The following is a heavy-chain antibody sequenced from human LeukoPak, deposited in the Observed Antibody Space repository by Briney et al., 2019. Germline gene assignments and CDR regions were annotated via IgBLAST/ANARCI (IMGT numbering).Heavy chain of an antibody. D-gene: IGHD2-8*01. CDR1: GGSISSSSYY. J-gene: IGHJ4*02. V-gene: IGHV4-39*01. Sequence: SETLSLTCTVSGGSISSSSYYWGCIRQPPGKGLEWFGSINYSGNTYYNPSLKSRVTMSVDTSKNQLSLKLSAVTATDTAVYYCARHRYGTFDYWGQGTLVTVSS. CDR3: ARHRYGTFDY. CDR2: INYSGNT.